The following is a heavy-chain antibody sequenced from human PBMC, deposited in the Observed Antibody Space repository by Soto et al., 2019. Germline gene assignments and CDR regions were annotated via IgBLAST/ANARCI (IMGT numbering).Heavy chain of an antibody. D-gene: IGHD6-13*01. V-gene: IGHV1-8*01. CDR1: GYTFTSYD. CDR2: MNPNSGNT. J-gene: IGHJ6*03. CDR3: ARLYSSSWPYYYYYMDV. Sequence: QVQLVQSGAEVKKPGASVKVSCKASGYTFTSYDINWVRQATGQGLEWMGWMNPNSGNTGYAQKFQGRVTMTRNTSISTAYMELSSLRSEDTAVYYCARLYSSSWPYYYYYMDVWGKGTTVIVSS.